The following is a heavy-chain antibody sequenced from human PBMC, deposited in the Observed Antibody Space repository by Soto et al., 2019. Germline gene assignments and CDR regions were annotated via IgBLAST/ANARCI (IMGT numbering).Heavy chain of an antibody. CDR2: TNHTGST. D-gene: IGHD2-2*01. V-gene: IGHV4-31*03. Sequence: QVQLQESGPGLVKPSQTLSLTCTVSGGSISVGVYSWNWIRQLPGKGPEWIGYTNHTGSTYYTPSLESRVTISVDPSKNQFSLRLSSVTAADTAVYYCARIGNPDASLYFDYWGQGTLVTVSS. J-gene: IGHJ4*02. CDR1: GGSISVGVYS. CDR3: ARIGNPDASLYFDY.